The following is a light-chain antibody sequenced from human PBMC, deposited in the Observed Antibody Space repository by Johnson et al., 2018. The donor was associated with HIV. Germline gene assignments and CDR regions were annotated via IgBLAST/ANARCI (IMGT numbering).Light chain of an antibody. CDR2: DNN. V-gene: IGLV1-51*01. CDR1: SSNIGNNY. Sequence: QSALTQPPSVSAAPGQKVTISCSGSSSNIGNNYVSWYQQVPGTAPKLLIYDNNRRSSGIPDRFSGSKSGTSATLGITGLQTGDEADYYGGTWDSGLRTAFLGTGTEFAVL. CDR3: GTWDSGLRTAF. J-gene: IGLJ1*01.